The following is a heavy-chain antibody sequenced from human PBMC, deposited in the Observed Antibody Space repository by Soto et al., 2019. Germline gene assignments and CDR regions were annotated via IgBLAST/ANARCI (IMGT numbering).Heavy chain of an antibody. V-gene: IGHV1-2*02. D-gene: IGHD1-26*01. CDR2: INPNSGGT. CDR3: ARDQERILSGSYYGGYGMDV. CDR1: GYTFTGYY. Sequence: RASVKVSCKASGYTFTGYYMHWVRQAPGQGLEWMGWINPNSGGTNYAQKFQGRVTMTRDTSISTAYMELSRLRSDDTAVYYCARDQERILSGSYYGGYGMDVWGQGTTVTVSS. J-gene: IGHJ6*02.